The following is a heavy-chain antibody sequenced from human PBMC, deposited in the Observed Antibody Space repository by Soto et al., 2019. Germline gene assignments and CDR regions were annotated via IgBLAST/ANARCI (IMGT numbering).Heavy chain of an antibody. CDR1: GFAFSTYD. V-gene: IGHV3-13*01. Sequence: PGGSLRLSCAASGFAFSTYDMHWVRQGTGKGLEWVSAIGTAGDTYYPGSVKGRFTISRENAKKSLYLQMNSLRAEDTAVYYCARAFAPGLTDYWGQGTLVTVS. J-gene: IGHJ4*02. CDR2: IGTAGDT. D-gene: IGHD3-10*01. CDR3: ARAFAPGLTDY.